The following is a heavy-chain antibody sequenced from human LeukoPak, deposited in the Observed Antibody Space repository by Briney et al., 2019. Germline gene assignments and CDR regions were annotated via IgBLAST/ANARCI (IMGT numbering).Heavy chain of an antibody. CDR1: GYTFTSYY. CDR3: ARDREVTEGAFDI. Sequence: ASVKVSCKASGYTFTSYYMHWVRQSPGQGLEWMGIINPSGGSTSYAQKFQGRVTMTRDTSTSTVYMELSSLRSEDTAVYYCARDREVTEGAFDIWGQGTMVTVSS. CDR2: INPSGGST. D-gene: IGHD5-18*01. J-gene: IGHJ3*02. V-gene: IGHV1-46*01.